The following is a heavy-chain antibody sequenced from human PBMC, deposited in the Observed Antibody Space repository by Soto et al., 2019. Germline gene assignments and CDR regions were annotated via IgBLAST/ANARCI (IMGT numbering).Heavy chain of an antibody. Sequence: GESLKISGKGSGYSFINYWINCVRQMPDKGLEWMGRIDPRDSYTNYSPSFQGHVTISIDKSINTAYLQWSSLKASDTAMYYCARRKWGYFDWLPDYWGQGTLVTVSS. D-gene: IGHD3-9*01. CDR2: IDPRDSYT. CDR1: GYSFINYW. V-gene: IGHV5-10-1*01. J-gene: IGHJ4*02. CDR3: ARRKWGYFDWLPDY.